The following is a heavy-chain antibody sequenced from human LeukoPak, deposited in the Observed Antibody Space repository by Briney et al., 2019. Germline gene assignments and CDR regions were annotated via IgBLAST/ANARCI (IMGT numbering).Heavy chain of an antibody. CDR1: GFTFSSYE. Sequence: GGSLRLSCAASGFTFSSYEMNWVRQAPGKGLEWVSGISWNSGSIGYADSVKGRFTISRDNAKNSLYLQMNSLRAEDTALYYCAKEQYSRPPFDYWGQGTLVTVSS. V-gene: IGHV3-9*01. J-gene: IGHJ4*02. CDR2: ISWNSGSI. D-gene: IGHD6-6*01. CDR3: AKEQYSRPPFDY.